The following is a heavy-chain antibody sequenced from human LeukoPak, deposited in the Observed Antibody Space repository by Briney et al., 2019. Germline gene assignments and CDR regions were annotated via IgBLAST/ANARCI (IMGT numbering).Heavy chain of an antibody. CDR1: GFTFSSYA. Sequence: PGGSLRLSCAASGFTFSSYAMSWVRQAPGKGLEWVSSISSSSSYIYYADSVKGRFTISRDNAKNSLYLQMNSLRAEDTAVYYCARGHETGYSYGWVYYYYGMDVWGQGTTVTVSS. CDR2: ISSSSSYI. J-gene: IGHJ6*02. D-gene: IGHD5-18*01. CDR3: ARGHETGYSYGWVYYYYGMDV. V-gene: IGHV3-21*01.